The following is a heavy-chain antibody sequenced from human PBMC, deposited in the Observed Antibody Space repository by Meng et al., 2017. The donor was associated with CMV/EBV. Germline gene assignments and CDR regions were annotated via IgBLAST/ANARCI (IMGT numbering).Heavy chain of an antibody. CDR2: INHSGST. CDR1: GGSFSGYY. CDR3: ARVWDSGWDY. J-gene: IGHJ4*02. V-gene: IGHV4-34*01. D-gene: IGHD3-22*01. Sequence: VHSKQWGAGLLKPSETLSLTCAVYGGSFSGYYWSWIRQPPGKGLEWIGEINHSGSTNYNPSLKSRVTISVDTSKNQFSLKLSSVTAADTAVYYCARVWDSGWDYWGQGTLVTVSS.